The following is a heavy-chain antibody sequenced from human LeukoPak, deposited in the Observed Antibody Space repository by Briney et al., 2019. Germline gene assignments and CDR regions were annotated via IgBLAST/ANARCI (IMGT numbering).Heavy chain of an antibody. J-gene: IGHJ6*02. D-gene: IGHD2-2*01. CDR1: GGSISSYY. Sequence: SETLSLTCTVSGGSISSYYWSWIRQPPGKGLEWIGYIYYSGSTNYNPSLKSRVTISVDTSKNQFSLKLSSVTAADTAVYYCAREVGYCSSTSCLVGMDVWGQGTTVTVSS. CDR3: AREVGYCSSTSCLVGMDV. V-gene: IGHV4-59*01. CDR2: IYYSGST.